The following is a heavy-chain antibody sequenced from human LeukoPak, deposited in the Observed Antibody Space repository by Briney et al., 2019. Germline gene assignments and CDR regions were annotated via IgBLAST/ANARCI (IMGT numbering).Heavy chain of an antibody. J-gene: IGHJ4*02. D-gene: IGHD1-26*01. V-gene: IGHV3-9*01. Sequence: GRSLRLSCAASGFTFDDYAMHWVRQAPGKGLEWVSGISRNSGSIGYADSVKGRFTISRDNAKNSLYLQMNSLRAEDTALYYCAKAREVGATTFDYWGQGTLVTVSS. CDR1: GFTFDDYA. CDR2: ISRNSGSI. CDR3: AKAREVGATTFDY.